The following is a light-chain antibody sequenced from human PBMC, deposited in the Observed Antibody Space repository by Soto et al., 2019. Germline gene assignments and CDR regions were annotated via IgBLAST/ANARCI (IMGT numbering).Light chain of an antibody. Sequence: EIVLTQSPGTLSLSPGERATLSCRASQSVSNNYLAWYQQKPGQAPRLLIYGAYNRATGIQDRFSGSGSGTDFTLTIRSLEPEDFAVYYCKQRSNWPITFGQGTRLEIK. CDR2: GAY. J-gene: IGKJ5*01. V-gene: IGKV3D-20*02. CDR3: KQRSNWPIT. CDR1: QSVSNNY.